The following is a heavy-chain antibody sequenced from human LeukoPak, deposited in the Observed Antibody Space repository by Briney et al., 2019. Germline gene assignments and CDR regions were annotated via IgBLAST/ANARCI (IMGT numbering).Heavy chain of an antibody. CDR3: ARDIGIVVVPAAPGYFDY. CDR1: GGSLSSYY. CDR2: SYYSGST. D-gene: IGHD2-2*01. J-gene: IGHJ4*02. V-gene: IGHV4-59*01. Sequence: SETLSLTCTVSGGSLSSYYWSWIRQPPGKGLEWIGYSYYSGSTNYNPSLKSRVTISVDTSKNQFSLKLSSVTAADTAAYYCARDIGIVVVPAAPGYFDYWGQGTLVTVSS.